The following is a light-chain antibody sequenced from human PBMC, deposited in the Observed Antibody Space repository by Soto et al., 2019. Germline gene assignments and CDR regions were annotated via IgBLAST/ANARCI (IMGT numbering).Light chain of an antibody. CDR2: DAS. Sequence: IRMNMSPSTLSALFKDRLTITSRASQSVNSWLAWYQQRPGKAPKLLIYDASTLESGVPSRFSGSGSGTEFTLTISSLQTDDFATYYCHQYNIYHPFGGVTNVDIK. CDR3: HQYNIYHP. CDR1: QSVNSW. J-gene: IGKJ4*01. V-gene: IGKV1-5*01.